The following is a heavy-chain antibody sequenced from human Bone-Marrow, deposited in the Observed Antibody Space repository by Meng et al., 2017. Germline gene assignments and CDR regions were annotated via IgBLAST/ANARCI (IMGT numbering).Heavy chain of an antibody. Sequence: QVQLQESGPGLVKPSGTLSRTCTVSGDSISSDIWWSWVRQPPGKGLECIGEVYHRGDTNYNPSLKSRVDISVDKSKNQFYLSLFSVTAADTAVYYCGRDQGRELINHWGQGTLVTVSS. V-gene: IGHV4-4*02. CDR2: VYHRGDT. CDR3: GRDQGRELINH. D-gene: IGHD1-7*01. J-gene: IGHJ4*02. CDR1: GDSISSDIW.